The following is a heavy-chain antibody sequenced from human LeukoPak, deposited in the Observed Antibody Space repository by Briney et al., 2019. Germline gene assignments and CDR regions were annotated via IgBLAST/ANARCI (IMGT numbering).Heavy chain of an antibody. CDR3: ARDLVTVTKGFDI. V-gene: IGHV4-59*11. CDR1: DDSFSSHY. D-gene: IGHD4-17*01. CDR2: ISYIGIT. Sequence: SETLSLTCAVSDDSFSSHYWTWIRQPPGKGLEWIGYISYIGITNYNTSLKSRVTISINTSRNQFSLRLSSVTAADTAVYYCARDLVTVTKGFDIWGQGTMVSVSS. J-gene: IGHJ3*02.